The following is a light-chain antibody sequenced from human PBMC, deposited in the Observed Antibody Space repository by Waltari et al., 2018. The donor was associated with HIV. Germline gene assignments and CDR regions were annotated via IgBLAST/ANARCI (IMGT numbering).Light chain of an antibody. Sequence: QSALTQPRSVSGSPGQSVTISCTGTRSDVGGYNFVSWYQQHPGKAPKLMIFYFSERPSGVPDRFSGSKSGTSASLAVSGLRSDDEADYYCAAWDDGLSGVVFGGGTKLTVL. CDR2: YFS. V-gene: IGLV2-11*01. CDR1: RSDVGGYNF. CDR3: AAWDDGLSGVV. J-gene: IGLJ2*01.